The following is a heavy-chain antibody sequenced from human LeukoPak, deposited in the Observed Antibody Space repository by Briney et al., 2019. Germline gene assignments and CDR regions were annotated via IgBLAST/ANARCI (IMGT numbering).Heavy chain of an antibody. J-gene: IGHJ6*02. CDR2: IKQDGSEK. Sequence: GGSLRLSCAASGFTFSSYWMSWVRQAPGKGLEWVANIKQDGSEKYYVDSVKGRFTISRDNAKNSLYLQMNSLRAEDTAVYYCARDTRGNYYGSGRLGYYYYGMDVWGQGTTVTVSS. CDR3: ARDTRGNYYGSGRLGYYYYGMDV. D-gene: IGHD3-10*01. CDR1: GFTFSSYW. V-gene: IGHV3-7*01.